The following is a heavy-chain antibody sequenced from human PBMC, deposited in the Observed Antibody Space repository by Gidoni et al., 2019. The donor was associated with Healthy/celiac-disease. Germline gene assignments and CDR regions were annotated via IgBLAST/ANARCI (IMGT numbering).Heavy chain of an antibody. CDR2: IYYSGST. V-gene: IGHV4-31*03. D-gene: IGHD3-16*01. CDR1: GGSIISDTYY. CDR3: ARDQAKWGRGWFDP. Sequence: QLHLQESGPVLVKPSPTLSLTCSVSGGSIISDTYYWSWIRQHPGKGLEWIGYIYYSGSTYYNPSLKSRVTISVDTSKNQFSLKLRSVTAADTAVYYCARDQAKWGRGWFDPWGQGTLVTVSS. J-gene: IGHJ5*02.